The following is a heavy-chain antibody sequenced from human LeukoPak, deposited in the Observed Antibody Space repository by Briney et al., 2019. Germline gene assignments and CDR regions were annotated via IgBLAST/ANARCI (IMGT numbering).Heavy chain of an antibody. CDR2: IYYSGTT. V-gene: IGHV4-61*08. CDR3: ARVDYRRIAATASFDY. D-gene: IGHD6-13*01. CDR1: GGSISSGGYY. Sequence: PSETLSLTCTVSGGSISSGGYYWSWIRQPPGKGLEWIGYIYYSGTTNYNPSLKSRVTISVDTSKNQFSLKLSSVTAADTAVYYCARVDYRRIAATASFDYWGQGTLVTVSS. J-gene: IGHJ4*02.